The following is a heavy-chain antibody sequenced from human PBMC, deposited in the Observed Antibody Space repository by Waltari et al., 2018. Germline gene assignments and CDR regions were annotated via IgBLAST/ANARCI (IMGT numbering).Heavy chain of an antibody. D-gene: IGHD3-16*02. J-gene: IGHJ4*02. CDR3: ARDRYDYVWGSYRYRILNYFDY. CDR1: GGSFSGYY. CDR2: INHSGST. Sequence: QVQLQQWGAGLLKPSETLSLTCAVHGGSFSGYYWSWIRQPPGKGLEWIGEINHSGSTNYNPSLKSRVTISVDTSKNQFSLKLSSVTAADTAVYYCARDRYDYVWGSYRYRILNYFDYWGQGTLVTVSS. V-gene: IGHV4-34*01.